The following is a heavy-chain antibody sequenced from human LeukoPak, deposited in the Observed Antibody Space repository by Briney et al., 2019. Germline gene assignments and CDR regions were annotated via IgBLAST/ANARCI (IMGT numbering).Heavy chain of an antibody. V-gene: IGHV3-21*01. CDR2: IRSISSYI. CDR3: ARGQYDFWSGYYMADPYYYYGMDV. D-gene: IGHD3-3*01. J-gene: IGHJ6*02. Sequence: GRSLRLSCVASGFTFSSYSMNWVRQPPGKGREWVSSIRSISSYIYHADSVKDRFNISRDNAKSSLYLQMNSLRAEDTAVYYCARGQYDFWSGYYMADPYYYYGMDVWGQGTTVTVSS. CDR1: GFTFSSYS.